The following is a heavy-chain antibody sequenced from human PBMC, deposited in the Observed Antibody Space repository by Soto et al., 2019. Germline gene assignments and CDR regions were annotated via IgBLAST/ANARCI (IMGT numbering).Heavy chain of an antibody. CDR1: GVSFSGYS. CDR2: INHSGTT. Sequence: PRETLSLTCALYGVSFSGYSWTCLRHPPGKGLEWIGEINHSGTTDYNPALKSRVTMSADTSKNQFSLRMTSVTAADTAVYYCARARFNSWSQIHYGLDFGGQGNTVTAP. V-gene: IGHV4-34*01. D-gene: IGHD3-3*01. CDR3: ARARFNSWSQIHYGLDF. J-gene: IGHJ6*02.